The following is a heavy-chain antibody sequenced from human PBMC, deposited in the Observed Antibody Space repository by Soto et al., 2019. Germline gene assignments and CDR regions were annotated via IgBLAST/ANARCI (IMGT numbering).Heavy chain of an antibody. J-gene: IGHJ4*02. D-gene: IGHD6-19*01. CDR2: IIPIFGTA. V-gene: IGHV1-69*13. Sequence: SVKVSCKASGGTFSSYAISWVRQAPGQGLEWMGGIIPIFGTANYAQKFQGRVTITADESTSTAYMELSSLRSEDTAVYYCARGDSAIGVAGNFDYWGQGTMVTSPQ. CDR3: ARGDSAIGVAGNFDY. CDR1: GGTFSSYA.